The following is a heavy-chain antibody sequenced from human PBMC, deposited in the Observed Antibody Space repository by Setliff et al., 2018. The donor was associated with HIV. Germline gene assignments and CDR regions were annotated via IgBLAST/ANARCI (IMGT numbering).Heavy chain of an antibody. V-gene: IGHV1-69*13. CDR1: GGTFSNYA. CDR3: AKGAPLVISLPDF. CDR2: IIPIFGTA. D-gene: IGHD3-9*01. Sequence: SVKVSCKASGGTFSNYAISWVRQAPGQGLEWMGGIIPIFGTANYAQRFQGRVTITADESTNTAYMELSSLISEDTALYYCAKGAPLVISLPDFWGQGTLVTVSS. J-gene: IGHJ4*02.